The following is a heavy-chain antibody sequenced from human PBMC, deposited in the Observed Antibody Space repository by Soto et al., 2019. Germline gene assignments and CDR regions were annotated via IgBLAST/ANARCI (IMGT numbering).Heavy chain of an antibody. V-gene: IGHV3-30*03. CDR3: ARDSGWPILNFDN. J-gene: IGHJ4*02. CDR2: SSYDGRET. CDR1: DSDFSSYG. Sequence: LRLSCAASDSDFSSYGIHWVRQAPGKGLEWVAASSYDGRETFYADSAKGRFTVSKEMSKNTAFLQMNALRHEDTAVYFCARDSGWPILNFDNWGQGTPVTVSS. D-gene: IGHD3-10*01.